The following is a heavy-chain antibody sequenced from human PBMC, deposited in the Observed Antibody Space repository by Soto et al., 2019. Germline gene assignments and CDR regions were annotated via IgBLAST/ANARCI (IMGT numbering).Heavy chain of an antibody. CDR3: AGGYGWFDP. Sequence: ASETLSLTCAVSGYSISSGYYWGWIRQPPGKGLEWIGSIYHSGSTYYNPSLKSRVTISVDTSKNQFSLKLSSVTAADTAVYYCAGGYGWFDPWGQGTLVT. J-gene: IGHJ5*02. D-gene: IGHD5-18*01. V-gene: IGHV4-38-2*01. CDR1: GYSISSGYY. CDR2: IYHSGST.